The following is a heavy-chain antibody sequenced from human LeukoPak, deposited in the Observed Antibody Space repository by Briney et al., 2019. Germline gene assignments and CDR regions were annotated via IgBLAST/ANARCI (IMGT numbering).Heavy chain of an antibody. J-gene: IGHJ6*02. CDR3: ARAGRGYSGYDYNYYYYGMDV. CDR1: GDSVSSNSAA. Sequence: SQALSLTCAISGDSVSSNSAAWNWIRQSPSRGLEWLGRTYYRSKWYNDYAVSVKSRITINPDTSKNQLSLQLNSVTPEDTAVYYCARAGRGYSGYDYNYYYYGMDVWGQGTTVTVSS. D-gene: IGHD5-12*01. CDR2: TYYRSKWYN. V-gene: IGHV6-1*01.